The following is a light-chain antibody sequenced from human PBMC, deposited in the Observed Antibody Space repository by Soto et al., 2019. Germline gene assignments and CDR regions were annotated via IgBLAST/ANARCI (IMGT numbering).Light chain of an antibody. V-gene: IGKV3-11*01. J-gene: IGKJ4*01. Sequence: EIVLTQSPATLSSFPGDRVTLSCRASKYINTRLAWYQHRPGQAPRLLIYQTSLRAAGIPARFSGSGSETDFTLTISSLEPEDFAVYYCHQRSNWRGTFGGGTKVDIK. CDR2: QTS. CDR3: HQRSNWRGT. CDR1: KYINTR.